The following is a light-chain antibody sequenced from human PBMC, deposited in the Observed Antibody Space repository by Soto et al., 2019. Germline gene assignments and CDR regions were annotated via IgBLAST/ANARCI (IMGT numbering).Light chain of an antibody. Sequence: EIVMTQSPATLSVSPGERATLSCRASQSVSSNLAWYQQKPGQAPRLLIYGASTRATGIPARFSGSGSGTEFTLTINSLQSEDFVVYYCQQHDNWPRTFGQGTKVEIK. J-gene: IGKJ1*01. CDR2: GAS. CDR3: QQHDNWPRT. V-gene: IGKV3-15*01. CDR1: QSVSSN.